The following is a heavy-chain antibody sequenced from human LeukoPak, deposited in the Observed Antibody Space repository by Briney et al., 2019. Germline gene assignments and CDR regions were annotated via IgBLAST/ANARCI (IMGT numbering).Heavy chain of an antibody. J-gene: IGHJ4*02. V-gene: IGHV1-2*02. CDR3: ARYEPLDWLLDY. CDR1: GYTFTGYY. Sequence: ASVKVSCKASGYTFTGYYMHWVRQAPGQGLEWMGWINPNSGGTNYAQKFQGRVTMTRDTPISTAYMELSRLRSDDTAVYYCARYEPLDWLLDYWGQGTLVTVSS. CDR2: INPNSGGT. D-gene: IGHD3-9*01.